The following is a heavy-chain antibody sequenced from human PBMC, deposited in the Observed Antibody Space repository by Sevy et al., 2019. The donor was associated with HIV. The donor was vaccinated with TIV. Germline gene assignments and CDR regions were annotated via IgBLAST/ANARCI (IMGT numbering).Heavy chain of an antibody. Sequence: GGSLRLSCAASGFSFSSYGMHWVRQAPGKGLEWVAVISYDGSNKYYAESVNADSVKGRFTISRDNSKNTIYLQMNSLRAEDTAVYYCAKGASAAGSRVLPHDYWGQGTLVTVSS. CDR1: GFSFSSYG. D-gene: IGHD6-13*01. J-gene: IGHJ4*02. CDR2: ISYDGSNK. V-gene: IGHV3-30*18. CDR3: AKGASAAGSRVLPHDY.